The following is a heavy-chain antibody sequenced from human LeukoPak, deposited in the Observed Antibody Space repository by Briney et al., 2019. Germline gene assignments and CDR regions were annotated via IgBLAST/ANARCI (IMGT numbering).Heavy chain of an antibody. CDR3: ARGTYSSGWLEFSDFDF. CDR1: GFTFTTYN. J-gene: IGHJ4*02. Sequence: PGGSLRLSCAASGFTFTTYNKHWVRQAPGKGLEWVSYINSRSTTLYYADSVKGRFTVSRDNAKNSLYLQMNSLRVEDTAVYYCARGTYSSGWLEFSDFDFWGQGTLVTVSS. D-gene: IGHD6-19*01. V-gene: IGHV3-48*01. CDR2: INSRSTTL.